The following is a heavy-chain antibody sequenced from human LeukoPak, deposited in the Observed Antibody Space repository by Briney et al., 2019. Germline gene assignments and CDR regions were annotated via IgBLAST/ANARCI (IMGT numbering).Heavy chain of an antibody. J-gene: IGHJ2*01. CDR3: ARAVFAGDLLTGYWYFDL. V-gene: IGHV3-33*01. D-gene: IGHD1-20*01. Sequence: GGSLRLSCAASGFTFTSSGFHWVRQAPGKGLEWVALIWYDGSNKYYADSVKGRFTTSRDNSKNTVYLQMNSLRAEDTAVYYCARAVFAGDLLTGYWYFDLWGRGTLVTVSS. CDR1: GFTFTSSG. CDR2: IWYDGSNK.